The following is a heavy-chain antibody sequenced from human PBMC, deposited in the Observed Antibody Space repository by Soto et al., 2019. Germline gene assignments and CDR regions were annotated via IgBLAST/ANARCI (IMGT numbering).Heavy chain of an antibody. CDR3: ARLTSGYDEAIFDY. Sequence: PSETLSLTCTVSGVSISSYYWSWIRQPPGKGLEWIGYIYYSGSTNYNPSLKSRVTISVDTSKNQFSLKLSSVTAADTAVYYCARLTSGYDEAIFDYWGQGTLVTVSS. V-gene: IGHV4-59*08. CDR1: GVSISSYY. J-gene: IGHJ4*02. CDR2: IYYSGST. D-gene: IGHD5-12*01.